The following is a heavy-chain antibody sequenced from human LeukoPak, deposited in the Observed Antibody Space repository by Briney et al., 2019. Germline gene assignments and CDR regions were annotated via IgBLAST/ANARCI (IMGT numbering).Heavy chain of an antibody. J-gene: IGHJ6*03. CDR2: ISSSSSYI. Sequence: GGSLRLSCAASGFTFSTYSMNWVRQAPGKGLEWVSSISSSSSYIYCADSVKGRFTISRDNAKNSLYLQMSSLRAEDTAVYYCARDPEHGDYYYYYYMDVWGKGTTVTVSS. CDR3: ARDPEHGDYYYYYYMDV. D-gene: IGHD4-17*01. V-gene: IGHV3-21*06. CDR1: GFTFSTYS.